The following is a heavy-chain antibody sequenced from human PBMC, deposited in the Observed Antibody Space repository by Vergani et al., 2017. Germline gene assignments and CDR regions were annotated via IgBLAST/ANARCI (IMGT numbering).Heavy chain of an antibody. J-gene: IGHJ4*02. CDR3: AREDREWGLLGFFDY. CDR1: GGTFSSYA. D-gene: IGHD1-26*01. Sequence: QVQLVQSGAEVKKPGSSVKVSCKASGGTFSSYAISWVRQAPGQGLEWMGRIIPILGIANYAQKFQGRVTITADKSTSTAYMELSSLRSEDTAVYYCAREDREWGLLGFFDYWGQGTLVTVSS. CDR2: IIPILGIA. V-gene: IGHV1-69*04.